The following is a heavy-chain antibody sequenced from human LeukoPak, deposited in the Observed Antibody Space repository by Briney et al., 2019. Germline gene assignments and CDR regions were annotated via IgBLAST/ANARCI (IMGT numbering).Heavy chain of an antibody. V-gene: IGHV5-51*01. J-gene: IGHJ3*02. Sequence: GESLKISCKGSGYSFTRYWIGWVRQMPGKGLEWMGIIYPGDSDTRYSPSFQGQVTISADKSISTAYLQWSSLKASDTAMYYCARQENRNDYSNYVGAFDIWGQGTMVTVSS. CDR1: GYSFTRYW. CDR3: ARQENRNDYSNYVGAFDI. CDR2: IYPGDSDT. D-gene: IGHD4-11*01.